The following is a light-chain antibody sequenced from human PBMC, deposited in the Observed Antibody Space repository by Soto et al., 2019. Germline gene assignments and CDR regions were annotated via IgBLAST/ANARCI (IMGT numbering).Light chain of an antibody. V-gene: IGKV3D-20*01. CDR3: QQYNSYS. J-gene: IGKJ1*01. CDR1: QSVSSNY. Sequence: EIVLTQSPATLSLSPGERAALSCGASQSVSSNYLAWYQQKPGLAPRLLIYDASTRATGIPARFSGSGSGTEFTLTISSLQPDDFATYYCQQYNSYSFGQGTKVDIK. CDR2: DAS.